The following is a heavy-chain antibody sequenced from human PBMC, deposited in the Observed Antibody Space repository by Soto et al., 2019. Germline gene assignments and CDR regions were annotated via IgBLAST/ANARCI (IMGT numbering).Heavy chain of an antibody. CDR3: SRVDPGDTSPFDH. J-gene: IGHJ4*02. CDR2: INPFDGSR. V-gene: IGHV1-46*03. CDR1: GSTFTSSD. D-gene: IGHD3-10*01. Sequence: ASVKVSCKACGSTFTSSDIHWVRRALGQGLEGMGWINPFDGSRMFAQSFRGRVTMTRDTSTSTVYMEVSSLRTEDTAVYYCSRVDPGDTSPFDHWGQGTLVTVSS.